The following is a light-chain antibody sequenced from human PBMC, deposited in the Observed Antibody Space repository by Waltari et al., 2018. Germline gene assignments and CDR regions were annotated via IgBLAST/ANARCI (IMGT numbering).Light chain of an antibody. CDR1: QSVLYSANNKNY. V-gene: IGKV4-1*01. J-gene: IGKJ5*01. CDR3: QQYYSIPIT. Sequence: DIVMTQSPDSLAVSLGERATINCKSSQSVLYSANNKNYLAWYQQKPGQPPKLLFYWASTRESGVPDRFSGSGSGTDFTLTSSSLQAEDVAVYYCQQYYSIPITFGQGTRLEIK. CDR2: WAS.